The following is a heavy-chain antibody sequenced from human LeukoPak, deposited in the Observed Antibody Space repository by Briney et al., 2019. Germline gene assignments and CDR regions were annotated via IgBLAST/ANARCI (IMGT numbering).Heavy chain of an antibody. CDR3: ARAKGTYYYVSSGYYHYYYYYGMDV. CDR1: GGSFSGYY. Sequence: SETLSLTCAVYGGSFSGYYWSWIRQPPGKGLEWIGEINHSGSTNYNPSLKSRVTISVDTSKNQFSLKLSSVTAADTAVYYCARAKGTYYYVSSGYYHYYYYYGMDVWGQGTTVTVSS. D-gene: IGHD3-22*01. CDR2: INHSGST. V-gene: IGHV4-34*01. J-gene: IGHJ6*02.